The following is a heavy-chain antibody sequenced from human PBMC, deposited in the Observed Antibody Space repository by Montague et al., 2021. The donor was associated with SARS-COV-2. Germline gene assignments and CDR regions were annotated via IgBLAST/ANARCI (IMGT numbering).Heavy chain of an antibody. CDR1: GGSISSGSYY. J-gene: IGHJ4*02. Sequence: TLSLTCTVSGGSISSGSYYWNWIRQPAGKGLEWIGRIYTRGSTNYNPSLKSRVTISVDTSKNQFSLKLGSVTAADTAVYYCARESLHLTGYYNDYFDYWGQGTLVTVSS. CDR3: ARESLHLTGYYNDYFDY. V-gene: IGHV4-61*02. CDR2: IYTRGST. D-gene: IGHD3-9*01.